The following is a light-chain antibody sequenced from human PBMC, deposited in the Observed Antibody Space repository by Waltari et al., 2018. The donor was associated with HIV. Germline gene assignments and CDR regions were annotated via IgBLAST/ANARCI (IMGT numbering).Light chain of an antibody. CDR2: KDT. Sequence: YELTQPPSVSVSPGQTARITCSGSELPKRYSHWFRQKPGQPPNILIYKDTERPSGISQRVSASKSGTTVTLTINEVQAEDEADYLCQSTDRSGTWVFGGGTRLAVL. CDR3: QSTDRSGTWV. V-gene: IGLV3-25*03. J-gene: IGLJ3*02. CDR1: ELPKRY.